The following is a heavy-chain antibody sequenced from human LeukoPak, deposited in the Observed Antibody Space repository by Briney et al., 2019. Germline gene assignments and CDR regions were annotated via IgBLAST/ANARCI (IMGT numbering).Heavy chain of an antibody. CDR1: GGSFSGYY. J-gene: IGHJ3*02. D-gene: IGHD3-10*01. CDR2: INHSGST. Sequence: SETLSLTCAVYGGSFSGYYWSWIRQPPGKGLEWIGEINHSGSTNYNPSLKSRVTISVDTSKNQFSLKLSSVTAADTAVYYCAREGYNYGSGTPIMTAFEIWGQGTMVTVSS. CDR3: AREGYNYGSGTPIMTAFEI. V-gene: IGHV4-34*01.